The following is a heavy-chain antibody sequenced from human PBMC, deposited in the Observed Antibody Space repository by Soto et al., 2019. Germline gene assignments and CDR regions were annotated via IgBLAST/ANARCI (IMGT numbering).Heavy chain of an antibody. Sequence: QVQLVESGGGVVQPGRSLRLSCAASGFTFSTYGMHWVRQAPGKGLEWVAVIWYDGSNKYYADSVKGRFTISRDNFKNTLYLQVNSLRAEDTAAYYCARVDCSSASCYSGDYYYYAMDVWGQGTTVTVSS. D-gene: IGHD2-2*02. CDR3: ARVDCSSASCYSGDYYYYAMDV. J-gene: IGHJ6*02. CDR2: IWYDGSNK. CDR1: GFTFSTYG. V-gene: IGHV3-33*01.